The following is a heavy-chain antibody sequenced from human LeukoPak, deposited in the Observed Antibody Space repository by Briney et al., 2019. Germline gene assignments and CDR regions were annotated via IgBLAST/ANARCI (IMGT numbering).Heavy chain of an antibody. CDR2: VSGSGATT. V-gene: IGHV3-23*01. J-gene: IGHJ4*01. D-gene: IGHD1-26*01. CDR3: AKDQSLVGASDAFDH. Sequence: GGSLRLSCVASGFTFTNCGMTWVRQAPGKGLEWVSSVSGSGATTYYADSVKGRFTISRDNSNNTVFLQMNSLRVEDTAIYLCAKDQSLVGASDAFDHWGHGTLVTVSS. CDR1: GFTFTNCG.